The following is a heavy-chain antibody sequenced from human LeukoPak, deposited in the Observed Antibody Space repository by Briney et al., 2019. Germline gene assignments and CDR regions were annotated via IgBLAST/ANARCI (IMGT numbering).Heavy chain of an antibody. Sequence: SETLSLTCSVSGDSISSSSSSYYWGWIRQPPGKGLEWIGSIYYSGSTYYNPSLKSRVTISVDTSKNQFSLKLSSVTAADTAVYYCASNPEWEWEGFDYWGQGTLVTVSS. J-gene: IGHJ4*02. D-gene: IGHD1-26*01. CDR3: ASNPEWEWEGFDY. CDR1: GDSISSSSSSYY. CDR2: IYYSGST. V-gene: IGHV4-39*07.